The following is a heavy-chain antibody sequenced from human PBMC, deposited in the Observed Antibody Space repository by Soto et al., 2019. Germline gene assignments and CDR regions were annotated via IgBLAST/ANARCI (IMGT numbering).Heavy chain of an antibody. CDR3: ARESLKETITMTVVIDH. CDR1: GDSISSYS. V-gene: IGHV4-4*07. D-gene: IGHD3-22*01. CDR2: VYRGTS. Sequence: SETLSLTCSVSGDSISSYSWSWIRQPAGKGLEWLGRVYRGTSNYNPSLKSRLIMSLDTSKNQFSLNLRSVTAADTAVYYCARESLKETITMTVVIDHWGQGTRVTVSS. J-gene: IGHJ4*02.